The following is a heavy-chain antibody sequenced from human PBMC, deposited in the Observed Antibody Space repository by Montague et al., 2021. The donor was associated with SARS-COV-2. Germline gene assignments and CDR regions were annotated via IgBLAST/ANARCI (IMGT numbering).Heavy chain of an antibody. Sequence: SETLSLTCAVYGGSFSGYYWSWIRQPPEKGLEWIGEINQSGRTNNNPSLKSRVIISVDTSKNQFSLKLSSVTAADTAVYYCARRGSRVWVVTVSAELDYWGQGILVIVSS. CDR3: ARRGSRVWVVTVSAELDY. CDR2: INQSGRT. D-gene: IGHD3-10*01. J-gene: IGHJ4*02. V-gene: IGHV4-34*01. CDR1: GGSFSGYY.